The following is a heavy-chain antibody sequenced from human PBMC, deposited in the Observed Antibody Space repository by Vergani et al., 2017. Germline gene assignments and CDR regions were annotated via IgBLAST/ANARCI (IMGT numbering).Heavy chain of an antibody. CDR3: ARGRLKIEGVTSNWCDP. V-gene: IGHV1-18*01. CDR2: ISASNGNT. D-gene: IGHD1-26*01. Sequence: QVQLVQSGTEVKKPGASVKVSCKASGYTFTTYGISWVRQAPGQGLGWMGWISASNGNTNYAQKLLGRVTMTTDRSTSTAYMELRSLRSDDTAVYYCARGRLKIEGVTSNWCDPWGQGTLVTVSS. CDR1: GYTFTTYG. J-gene: IGHJ5*02.